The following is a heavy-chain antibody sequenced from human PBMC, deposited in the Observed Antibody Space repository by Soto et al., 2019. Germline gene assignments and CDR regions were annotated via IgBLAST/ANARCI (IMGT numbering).Heavy chain of an antibody. Sequence: GESLKISCKGSGYSFTSYWIGCVRQMPGKGLEWMGIIYPGDSDTRYSPSFQGQVTISADKSINTAYLQWSSLKASDTAMYYCARTSAAGKYYYGMDVWGQGTTVTSP. CDR1: GYSFTSYW. CDR2: IYPGDSDT. J-gene: IGHJ6*02. CDR3: ARTSAAGKYYYGMDV. D-gene: IGHD6-13*01. V-gene: IGHV5-51*01.